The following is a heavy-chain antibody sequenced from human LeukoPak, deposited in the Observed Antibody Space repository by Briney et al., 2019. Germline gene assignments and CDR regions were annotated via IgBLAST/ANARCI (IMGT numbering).Heavy chain of an antibody. D-gene: IGHD6-19*01. Sequence: GGSLRLSCAAYGFTFSSYVMHWVRQARGKGREWVAVVWSDGSNKYYADSVKGRFTISRDNSKNTLFLQMNTLRADDTAVYYCARAPVAASYYFDYWGQGTLVTVSS. CDR2: VWSDGSNK. CDR1: GFTFSSYV. CDR3: ARAPVAASYYFDY. V-gene: IGHV3-33*01. J-gene: IGHJ4*02.